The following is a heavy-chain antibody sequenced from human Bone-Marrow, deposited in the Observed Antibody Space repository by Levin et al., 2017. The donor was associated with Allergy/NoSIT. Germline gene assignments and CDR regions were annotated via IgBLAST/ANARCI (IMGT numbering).Heavy chain of an antibody. J-gene: IGHJ4*02. Sequence: GGSLRLSCAASGFTFSSYWMHWVRQAPGKGLVWVSRINSDGSSTSYADSVKGRFTISRDNAKNTLYLQMNSLRAEDTAVYYCAEGDSSGWVRDYWGQGTLVTVSS. CDR1: GFTFSSYW. CDR2: INSDGSST. D-gene: IGHD6-19*01. CDR3: AEGDSSGWVRDY. V-gene: IGHV3-74*01.